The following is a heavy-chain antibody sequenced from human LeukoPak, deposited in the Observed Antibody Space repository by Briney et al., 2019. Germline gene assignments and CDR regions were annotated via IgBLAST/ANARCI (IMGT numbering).Heavy chain of an antibody. D-gene: IGHD3-3*01. CDR1: GYTFTGYY. J-gene: IGHJ4*02. Sequence: GASVKVSYKASGYTFTGYYMHWVRQAPGQGLEWMGWINPDSGDTNYAQNFQGRVTMTRDTSISTAYMELSSLRSEDTAVYYCARDLGGYDFWSGFDYWGQGTLVTVSS. V-gene: IGHV1-2*02. CDR3: ARDLGGYDFWSGFDY. CDR2: INPDSGDT.